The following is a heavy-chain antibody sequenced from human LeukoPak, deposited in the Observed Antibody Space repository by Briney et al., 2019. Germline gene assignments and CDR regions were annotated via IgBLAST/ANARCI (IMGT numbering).Heavy chain of an antibody. J-gene: IGHJ5*02. CDR3: ARAVVVPAALDP. CDR1: GYTFTGYY. Sequence: ASVKVSCKASGYTFTGYYMHWVRQTPGQGLEWMGWMNPNSGGTNYAQKFQGRVTMTRDTSISTAYMELSRLRSDDTAVYYCARAVVVPAALDPWGQGTLVTVSS. CDR2: MNPNSGGT. D-gene: IGHD2-2*01. V-gene: IGHV1-2*02.